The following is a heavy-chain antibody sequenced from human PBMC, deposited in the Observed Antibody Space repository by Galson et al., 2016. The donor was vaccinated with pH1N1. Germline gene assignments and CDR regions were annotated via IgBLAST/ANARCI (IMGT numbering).Heavy chain of an antibody. CDR2: ISGTGDNT. D-gene: IGHD4-17*01. CDR1: GFTFTNYA. CDR3: AKVDRDAYGDYALDY. V-gene: IGHV3-23*01. J-gene: IGHJ4*02. Sequence: SLRLSCAASGFTFTNYAMTWVRRAPGKGLEWVSDISGTGDNTRYADSVKGRFTISRDNSRNTLFLQMNSLRPEDTAVYYCAKVDRDAYGDYALDYWGQGTLVTVSS.